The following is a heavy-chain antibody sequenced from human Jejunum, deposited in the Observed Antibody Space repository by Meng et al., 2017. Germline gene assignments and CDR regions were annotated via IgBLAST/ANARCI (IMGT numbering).Heavy chain of an antibody. Sequence: GESLKISCAASGFTVTNRYMNWVRQAPGKGLEWVSVIYSGGSAYYADSVKGRFTISRDNSKNTLYLQVNSLRAEDTAVYYCASGSYYSDVSGYRSPPAYAFDIWGQGTMVTVSS. V-gene: IGHV3-66*02. D-gene: IGHD3-22*01. J-gene: IGHJ3*02. CDR2: IYSGGSA. CDR1: GFTVTNRY. CDR3: ASGSYYSDVSGYRSPPAYAFDI.